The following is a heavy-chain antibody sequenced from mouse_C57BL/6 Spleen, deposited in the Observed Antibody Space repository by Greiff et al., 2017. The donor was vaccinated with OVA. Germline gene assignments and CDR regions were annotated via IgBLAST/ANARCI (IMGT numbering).Heavy chain of an antibody. CDR3: ASSDLED. Sequence: VQLLPSGPELVKPGASVKISCKASGYSFTGYYMHWVQQSHGNILDWIGYIYPYNGVSSYNQKFKGKATLPVDKSSSTAYRELRSVTSEDAAVYYGASSDLEDWGKGTTLTV. CDR2: IYPYNGVS. J-gene: IGHJ2*01. V-gene: IGHV1-31*01. CDR1: GYSFTGYY.